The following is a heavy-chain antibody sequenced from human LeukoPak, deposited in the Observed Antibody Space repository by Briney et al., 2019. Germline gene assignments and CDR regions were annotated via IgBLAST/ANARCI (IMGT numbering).Heavy chain of an antibody. V-gene: IGHV3-53*05. CDR1: GFTVSSNY. D-gene: IGHD3-16*01. CDR3: AKDLERVFGYFDY. Sequence: GGSLRLSCAASGFTVSSNYMSWVRQAPGKGLEWVSIIYSGGSTFYADSVKGRFTISRDNSKNTLYLQMNSLRAEDTAVYYCAKDLERVFGYFDYWGQGTLVTVSS. CDR2: IYSGGST. J-gene: IGHJ4*02.